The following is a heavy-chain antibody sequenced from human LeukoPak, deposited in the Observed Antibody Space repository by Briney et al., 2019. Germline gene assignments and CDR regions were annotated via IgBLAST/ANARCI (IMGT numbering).Heavy chain of an antibody. V-gene: IGHV3-7*01. CDR2: IKTDGSQI. J-gene: IGHJ4*02. CDR3: ARDLNWETY. D-gene: IGHD7-27*01. CDR1: RYPFSNYW. Sequence: GGSLRLSCAASRYPFSNYWMTWVRQAPGKGLEWVANIKTDGSQIYYVDSVKGRFTISRDNAKNSLYLQMNSLRAEDTAVYYCARDLNWETYWGQGTLVSVSS.